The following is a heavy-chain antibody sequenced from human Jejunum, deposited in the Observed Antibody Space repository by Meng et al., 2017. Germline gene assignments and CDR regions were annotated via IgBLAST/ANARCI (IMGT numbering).Heavy chain of an antibody. Sequence: LQESGPGLARPSDHLSRTFIVSGGSVRSTNCYWSWIRQPPGKGLEWIGYRYYSGSTNYNPSLKSRVTISVDTSKSQFSLKLFSVTAADTAVYYCAREYCISTTCYFDSWGQGTLVTVSS. CDR2: RYYSGST. CDR1: GGSVRSTNCY. V-gene: IGHV4-61*01. J-gene: IGHJ4*02. D-gene: IGHD2-2*01. CDR3: AREYCISTTCYFDS.